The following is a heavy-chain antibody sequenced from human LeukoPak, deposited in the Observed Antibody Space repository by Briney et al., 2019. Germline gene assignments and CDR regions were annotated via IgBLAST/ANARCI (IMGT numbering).Heavy chain of an antibody. D-gene: IGHD6-19*01. V-gene: IGHV4-59*08. CDR1: GGSTSSYY. J-gene: IGHJ4*02. Sequence: PSETLSLTCTVSGGSTSSYYWSWIRQPPGKGLEWIGYIYYSGSTNYNPSLKSRVTISVDTSKNQFSLKLSSVTAADTAVYYCARHDRSGWYMADYWGQGTLVTVSS. CDR3: ARHDRSGWYMADY. CDR2: IYYSGST.